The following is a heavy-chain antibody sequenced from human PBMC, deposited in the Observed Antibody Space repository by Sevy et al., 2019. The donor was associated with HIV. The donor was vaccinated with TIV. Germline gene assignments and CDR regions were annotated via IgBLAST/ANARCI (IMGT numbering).Heavy chain of an antibody. Sequence: GGSLRLSCAASGFSFSSYAMNWVRQAPGKGLEWVSGISGSGGSTYYADSVKGRCTISRDNSKNMLYLQMNSLRDEDTAVYYCAQWVVTASGAFDIWGQGTMVTVSS. CDR2: ISGSGGST. CDR3: AQWVVTASGAFDI. V-gene: IGHV3-23*01. D-gene: IGHD2-15*01. J-gene: IGHJ3*02. CDR1: GFSFSSYA.